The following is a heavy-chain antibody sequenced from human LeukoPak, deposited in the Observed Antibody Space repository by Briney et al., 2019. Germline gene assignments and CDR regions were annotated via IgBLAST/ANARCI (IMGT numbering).Heavy chain of an antibody. CDR1: GGSFSGYY. CDR3: ARGSEYSLGNSYVAFDY. Sequence: PSETLSLTCAVYGGSFSGYYWSWIRQPPGKGLEWIGEINHSGSTNYNPSLKSRVTISVDTSKDQFSLKLSSVTAADTAVYYCARGSEYSLGNSYVAFDYWGQGTLVTVSS. CDR2: INHSGST. J-gene: IGHJ4*02. D-gene: IGHD4-23*01. V-gene: IGHV4-34*01.